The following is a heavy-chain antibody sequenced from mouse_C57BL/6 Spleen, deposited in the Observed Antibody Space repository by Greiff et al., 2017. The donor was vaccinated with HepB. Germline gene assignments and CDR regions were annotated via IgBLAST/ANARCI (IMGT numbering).Heavy chain of an antibody. V-gene: IGHV5-17*01. CDR1: GFTFSDYG. CDR2: ISSGSSTI. Sequence: EVMLVESGGGLVKPGGSLKLSCAASGFTFSDYGMHWVRQAPEKGLEWVAYISSGSSTIYYADTVKGRITISRDNAKNTLFLQMTSLRSEDTAMYYCAREDYYDGSSGYAMDYWGQGTSVTVSS. D-gene: IGHD1-1*01. CDR3: AREDYYDGSSGYAMDY. J-gene: IGHJ4*01.